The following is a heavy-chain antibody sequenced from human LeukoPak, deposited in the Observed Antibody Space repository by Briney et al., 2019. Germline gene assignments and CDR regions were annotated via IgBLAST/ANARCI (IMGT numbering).Heavy chain of an antibody. J-gene: IGHJ4*02. D-gene: IGHD2-15*01. CDR2: ISSGGRYI. CDR3: ARCSGGSCYHYDDY. Sequence: GGSLRLSCAASGFTFSTYSMNWVRQAPGKGLEWVSSISSGGRYIYYAYSVKGRFTISRDNAKNSLYLQMNSVRAEDTALYYCARCSGGSCYHYDDYWGQGTLVTAS. CDR1: GFTFSTYS. V-gene: IGHV3-21*01.